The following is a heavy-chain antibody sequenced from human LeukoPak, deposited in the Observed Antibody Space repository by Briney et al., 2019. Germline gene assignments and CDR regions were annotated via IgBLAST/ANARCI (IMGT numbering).Heavy chain of an antibody. Sequence: PSETLSLTCAVYGGSFSGYYWSWIRQPPGKGLEWIGEINHSGSTNYNPSLKSRVTISVDTSKNQFSLKLSSVTAADTAVYYCARLLRLIRGTYYGMDVWGQGTTVTVSS. D-gene: IGHD1-14*01. J-gene: IGHJ6*02. V-gene: IGHV4-34*01. CDR1: GGSFSGYY. CDR2: INHSGST. CDR3: ARLLRLIRGTYYGMDV.